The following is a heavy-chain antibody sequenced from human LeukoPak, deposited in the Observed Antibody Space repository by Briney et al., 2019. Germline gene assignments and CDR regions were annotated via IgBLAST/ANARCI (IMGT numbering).Heavy chain of an antibody. D-gene: IGHD2-15*01. CDR2: INPSGGST. Sequence: ASVKVSCKASGYTFTSYYMHWVRQAPGQGLEWMGIINPSGGSTSYAQKFQGRVTMTRDTSTSTVYMELSSLRSEDTAVYYCARGICSGGSCYSYFDYWGQGTLVTVSS. J-gene: IGHJ4*02. CDR3: ARGICSGGSCYSYFDY. CDR1: GYTFTSYY. V-gene: IGHV1-46*01.